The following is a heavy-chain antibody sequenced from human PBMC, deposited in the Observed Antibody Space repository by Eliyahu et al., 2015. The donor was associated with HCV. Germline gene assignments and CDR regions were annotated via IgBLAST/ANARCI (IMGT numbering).Heavy chain of an antibody. CDR3: ARDARYGDYVRAFDI. V-gene: IGHV3-21*01. CDR1: GFTFXSXS. J-gene: IGHJ3*02. D-gene: IGHD4-17*01. CDR2: ISSSSSYI. Sequence: EVQLVESGGGLVKPGGSLRLSCAASGFTFXSXSMNWVRQXPGKGLEXVSSISSSSSYIYYADSVKGRFTISRDNAKNSLYLQMNSLRAEDTAVYYCARDARYGDYVRAFDIWGQGTMVTVSS.